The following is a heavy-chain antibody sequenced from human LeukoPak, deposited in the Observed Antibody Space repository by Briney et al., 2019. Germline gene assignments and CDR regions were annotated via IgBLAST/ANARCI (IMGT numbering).Heavy chain of an antibody. Sequence: GGSLRLSCVVSGFTLTKNSMICVSQAPGKGLEWVANINEDGSEKYYVGSVEGRFTISRDNAKNSVFLQMNSLRADVTAMYYCASTSYSSSSSWGQGTMVTVSS. CDR2: INEDGSEK. V-gene: IGHV3-7*01. CDR3: ASTSYSSSSS. J-gene: IGHJ5*02. D-gene: IGHD6-6*01. CDR1: GFTLTKNS.